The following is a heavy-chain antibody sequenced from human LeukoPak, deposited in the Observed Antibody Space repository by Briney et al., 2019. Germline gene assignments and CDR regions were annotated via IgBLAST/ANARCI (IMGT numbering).Heavy chain of an antibody. Sequence: SETLSLTCAVYGGSFSGYYWSWIRQPPGKGLEWIGEINHSGSTNYNPSLKSRVTISVDTSKNQFSLKLSSVTAADTAVYYCARHDGLSGERDVNWFDPWGQGALVTVSS. D-gene: IGHD4-17*01. V-gene: IGHV4-34*01. CDR3: ARHDGLSGERDVNWFDP. J-gene: IGHJ5*02. CDR1: GGSFSGYY. CDR2: INHSGST.